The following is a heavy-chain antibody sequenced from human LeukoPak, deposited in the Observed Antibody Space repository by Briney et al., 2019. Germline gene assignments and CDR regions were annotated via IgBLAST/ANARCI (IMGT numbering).Heavy chain of an antibody. J-gene: IGHJ4*02. CDR1: GFTFSWYW. CDR3: ARSNYYSYGYFDY. CDR2: ISSDGST. D-gene: IGHD5-18*01. V-gene: IGHV3-74*01. Sequence: PGGSLRLSCAASGFTFSWYWMYWVRQVPGKGLGWVSRISSDGSTNYADSVQGRFTISRDNAKNTLHLQMNSLRAEDTAVYYCARSNYYSYGYFDYWGQGTLVTVSS.